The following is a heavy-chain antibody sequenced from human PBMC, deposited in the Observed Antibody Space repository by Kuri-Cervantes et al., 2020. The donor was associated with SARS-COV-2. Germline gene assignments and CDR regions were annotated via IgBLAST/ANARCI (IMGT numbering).Heavy chain of an antibody. CDR3: ARASSSWYKDYFDF. J-gene: IGHJ4*02. CDR2: MKEDGYEK. D-gene: IGHD6-13*01. CDR1: GFTFSAYG. Sequence: GGSLRLSCEASGFTFSAYGMSWVRQAPGKGLEWVANMKEDGYEKNYVDSVKGRFTISRDNAKNSLYLQMNSLRAEDTAVYYCARASSSWYKDYFDFWGQGALVTVSS. V-gene: IGHV3-7*02.